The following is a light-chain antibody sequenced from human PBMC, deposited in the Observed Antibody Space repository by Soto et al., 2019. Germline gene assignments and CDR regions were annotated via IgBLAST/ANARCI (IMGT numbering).Light chain of an antibody. V-gene: IGKV1-5*01. CDR2: DAS. CDR3: QKFDTYRT. CDR1: QNIRHY. J-gene: IGKJ1*01. Sequence: DIQMTQSPSTLSASVGDRVTITCRASQNIRHYVDWYLHKPGKVPRLLIYDASTLESGVSSRFRGSGSGTDFPLTITSLHHDDFGNYYCQKFDTYRTFGQGTIVDVK.